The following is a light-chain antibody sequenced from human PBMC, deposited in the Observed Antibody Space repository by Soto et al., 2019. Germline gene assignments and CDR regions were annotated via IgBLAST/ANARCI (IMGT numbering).Light chain of an antibody. CDR2: KAS. CDR3: QQYRT. Sequence: DIQMTQSPSTLSASVGDRVTITCRASQSISSWLAWYQQKPGKAPKLLIYKASSLESGVPSRFNGSGSGTEFTLTISSLQPDDFATYYCQQYRTFGQGTKVEIK. J-gene: IGKJ1*01. CDR1: QSISSW. V-gene: IGKV1-5*03.